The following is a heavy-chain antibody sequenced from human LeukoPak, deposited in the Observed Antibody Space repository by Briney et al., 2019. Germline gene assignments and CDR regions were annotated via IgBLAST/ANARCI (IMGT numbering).Heavy chain of an antibody. CDR1: GYTFTYRY. D-gene: IGHD1-26*01. CDR2: ITPFNGNT. J-gene: IGHJ3*02. Sequence: GASVKVSCKASGYTFTYRYLHWVRQAPGQALEWMGWITPFNGNTNYAQKFQDRVTITRDRSMSTAYMELSSLRSEDTAMYYCASIGVGATPYRFASDIWGQGTMVTVSS. CDR3: ASIGVGATPYRFASDI. V-gene: IGHV1-45*02.